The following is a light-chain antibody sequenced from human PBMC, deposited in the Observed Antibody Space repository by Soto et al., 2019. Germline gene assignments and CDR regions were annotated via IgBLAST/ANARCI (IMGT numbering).Light chain of an antibody. Sequence: EIVMTQSPATLSVSPGERATLSCRASQSVSNNLAWYQQKPGQAPRLLIYGASTRATGIPARFSGSGSGTEFTRTISSLQSEDFAVYYCQQYDNWPPSNTFGQGTKLEIK. CDR3: QQYDNWPPSNT. CDR1: QSVSNN. CDR2: GAS. J-gene: IGKJ2*01. V-gene: IGKV3-15*01.